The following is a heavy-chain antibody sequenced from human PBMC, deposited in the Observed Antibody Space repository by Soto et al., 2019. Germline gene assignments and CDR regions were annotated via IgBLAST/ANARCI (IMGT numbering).Heavy chain of an antibody. CDR3: AYGSGNYRFQY. J-gene: IGHJ4*02. D-gene: IGHD3-10*01. CDR2: INPDGSAK. Sequence: EVQLVESGGGLVQPGGSLRLSCAASGFTFSSYWLSWVRQAPGKGLEWVANINPDGSAKYYGDSVKGRFTISRDNAKNSLSLQMNSLRAEDTAVYYCAYGSGNYRFQYWGQGTLVTVSS. CDR1: GFTFSSYW. V-gene: IGHV3-7*05.